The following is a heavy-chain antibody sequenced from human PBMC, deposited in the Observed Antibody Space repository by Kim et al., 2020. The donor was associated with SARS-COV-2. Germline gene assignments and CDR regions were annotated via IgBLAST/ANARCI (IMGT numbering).Heavy chain of an antibody. CDR1: GFTFSNYW. CDR2: INRDGSNI. CDR3: ATVLAGTLDY. V-gene: IGHV3-74*01. J-gene: IGHJ4*02. Sequence: GGSLRLSCAASGFTFSNYWMHWVRQVPGKGLVWVSRINRDGSNIAYADSVKGRFTISRDNAKNTLYLQMNSLRAEDTAVYYCATVLAGTLDYWGQGTLVTVSS. D-gene: IGHD6-19*01.